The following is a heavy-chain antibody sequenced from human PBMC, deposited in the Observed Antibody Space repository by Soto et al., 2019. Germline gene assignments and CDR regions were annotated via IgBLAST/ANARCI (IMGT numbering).Heavy chain of an antibody. V-gene: IGHV1-8*01. CDR1: GYTFTSYD. D-gene: IGHD6-19*01. CDR2: MNPNSGNT. CDR3: ARTRVGAVAGT. Sequence: QVQLVQSGAEVKKPGASVKVSCKTSGYTFTSYDIHGVRQATGQGPEWMGWMNPNSGNTVYAQKFQGRITMTRNTSMSTAYMELSRLRPEDTAVYYCARTRVGAVAGTWGQGTLVTVSS. J-gene: IGHJ5*02.